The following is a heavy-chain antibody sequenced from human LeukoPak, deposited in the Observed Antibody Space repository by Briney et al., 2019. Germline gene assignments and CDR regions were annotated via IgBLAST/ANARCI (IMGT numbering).Heavy chain of an antibody. CDR3: ARGRWTSSSSRPLFDY. V-gene: IGHV4-39*07. CDR2: IYSSGST. Sequence: SETLSLTCTVSGGSISNSTYYWGWIRQPPGKGLEWIGTIYSSGSTYYNPSLKSRVTISVDTSKNQFSLKLSSVTAADTAVYYCARGRWTSSSSRPLFDYWGQGTLVTVSS. J-gene: IGHJ4*02. CDR1: GGSISNSTYY. D-gene: IGHD6-13*01.